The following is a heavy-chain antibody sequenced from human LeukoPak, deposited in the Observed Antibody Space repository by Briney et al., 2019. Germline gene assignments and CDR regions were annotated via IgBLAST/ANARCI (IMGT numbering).Heavy chain of an antibody. CDR2: IYYSGST. V-gene: IGHV4-39*02. D-gene: IGHD3-22*01. Sequence: PSETLSLTCTVSGGSISSSSYFWGWIRQPPGKGLEWIGTIYYSGSTYHNPSLKSRVTISVDTSKNQFSLKLSSVTAPDTAVYYCARETKTFYFDSSAYYPYSIDSWGQGTLVTVSS. CDR3: ARETKTFYFDSSAYYPYSIDS. CDR1: GGSISSSSYF. J-gene: IGHJ4*02.